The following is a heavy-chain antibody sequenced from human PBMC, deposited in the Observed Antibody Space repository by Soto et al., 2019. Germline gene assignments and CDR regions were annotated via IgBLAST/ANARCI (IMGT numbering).Heavy chain of an antibody. Sequence: ASVKVSCKASGYTFTTYAIHWVRQAPGQRPEWIGWINAGNGNTKYSQKFQGRVAITRDTTASTAYMDLISLRSEDTAVYYCTKTRDYGDYLTGAFYYYALDVWGQGTTVTVSS. V-gene: IGHV1-3*01. CDR1: GYTFTTYA. CDR2: INAGNGNT. D-gene: IGHD4-17*01. CDR3: TKTRDYGDYLTGAFYYYALDV. J-gene: IGHJ6*02.